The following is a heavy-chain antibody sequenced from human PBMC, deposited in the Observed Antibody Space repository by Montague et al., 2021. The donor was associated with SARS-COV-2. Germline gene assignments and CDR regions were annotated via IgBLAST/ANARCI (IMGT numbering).Heavy chain of an antibody. CDR2: ISGSGGST. Sequence: SLRLSCVASGFTFSRYAMSWVRQAPGKGLEWVSAISGSGGSTYYADSVKGRFTISRDNSKNTLYLQMNSLRAEDTAVYYCAKDRIVVVVAALFDPWGQGTLVTVSS. V-gene: IGHV3-23*01. CDR3: AKDRIVVVVAALFDP. CDR1: GFTFSRYA. J-gene: IGHJ5*02. D-gene: IGHD2-15*01.